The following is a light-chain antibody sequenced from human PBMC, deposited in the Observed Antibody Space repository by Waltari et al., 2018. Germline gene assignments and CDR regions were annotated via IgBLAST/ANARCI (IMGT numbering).Light chain of an antibody. Sequence: EIVLTQSPATLSLSPGERATLPCRASQSVSSYLAWYQQKPGQAPRLLIYDASNRATGIPARFSGSGSGTDVTLTISSLEPEDFAVYYCQQRSNWPGTFGQGTKVEIK. CDR1: QSVSSY. J-gene: IGKJ1*01. CDR3: QQRSNWPGT. CDR2: DAS. V-gene: IGKV3-11*01.